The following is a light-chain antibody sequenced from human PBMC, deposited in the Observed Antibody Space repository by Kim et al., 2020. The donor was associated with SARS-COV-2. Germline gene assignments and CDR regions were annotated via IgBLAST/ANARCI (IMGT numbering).Light chain of an antibody. V-gene: IGKV3-20*01. J-gene: IGKJ1*01. CDR3: QQYGNSWT. CDR2: GTS. Sequence: PGERATLSGRASQSVSSTYLAWYQQTPGQAPRLLIYGTSIRATGIPDRFSGSGSGTDFTLVISKLEPEDFALYFCQQYGNSWTFGQGTKVDIK. CDR1: QSVSSTY.